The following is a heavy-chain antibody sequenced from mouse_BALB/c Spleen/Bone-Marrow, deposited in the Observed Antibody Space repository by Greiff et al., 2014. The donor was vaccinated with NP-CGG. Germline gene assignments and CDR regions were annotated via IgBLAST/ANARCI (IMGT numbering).Heavy chain of an antibody. CDR3: ARYGNYCYAMDY. CDR2: IDPANGNT. Sequence: VQLKESGAELLKPGASVKLSCTASGFNIKDTYMHWVKQRPEQGLGWIGRIDPANGNTKYDPKFQGKATITADTSSNTAYLQLSSLTSEDTAVYYCARYGNYCYAMDYWGQGTSVTVSS. D-gene: IGHD2-1*01. J-gene: IGHJ4*01. CDR1: GFNIKDTY. V-gene: IGHV14-3*02.